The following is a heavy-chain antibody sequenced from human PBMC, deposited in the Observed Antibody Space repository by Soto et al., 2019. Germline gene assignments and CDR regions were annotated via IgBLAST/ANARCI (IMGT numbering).Heavy chain of an antibody. J-gene: IGHJ4*02. Sequence: GGSLRLSCAASGFTFSSYGMHWVRQAPGKGLEWVAVISYDGSNKYYADSVKGRFTISRDNSKNTLYLQMNSLRAEDTAVYYCAKGVSPIVGAIYYWGQGTLVTGSS. V-gene: IGHV3-30*18. CDR1: GFTFSSYG. CDR2: ISYDGSNK. D-gene: IGHD1-26*01. CDR3: AKGVSPIVGAIYY.